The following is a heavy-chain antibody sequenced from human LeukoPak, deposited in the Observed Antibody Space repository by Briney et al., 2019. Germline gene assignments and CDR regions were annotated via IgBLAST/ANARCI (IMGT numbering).Heavy chain of an antibody. CDR1: GGTFSSYA. D-gene: IGHD1-26*01. Sequence: GASVKVSCKASGGTFSSYAISWVRQAPGQGLEWMGGIIPIFGRANYAQKFQGRVTITADESTSTAYMELSSLRSEDTAVYYCARGSGGSYWNYFDYWGQGTLVTVSS. CDR3: ARGSGGSYWNYFDY. CDR2: IIPIFGRA. J-gene: IGHJ4*02. V-gene: IGHV1-69*13.